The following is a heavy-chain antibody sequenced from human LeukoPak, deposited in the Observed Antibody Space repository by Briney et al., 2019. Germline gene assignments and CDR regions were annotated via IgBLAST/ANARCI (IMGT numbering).Heavy chain of an antibody. CDR3: ARGTVTTPWYFDY. Sequence: ASVKVSCKASGYTFTSYYMHWVRQAPGQGLEWMGMINPSGGSTSYAQKFQGRVTTTRDTSTSTVYTELSSLRSEDTAVYYCARGTVTTPWYFDYWGQGTLVTVSS. CDR2: INPSGGST. D-gene: IGHD4-17*01. V-gene: IGHV1-46*01. J-gene: IGHJ4*02. CDR1: GYTFTSYY.